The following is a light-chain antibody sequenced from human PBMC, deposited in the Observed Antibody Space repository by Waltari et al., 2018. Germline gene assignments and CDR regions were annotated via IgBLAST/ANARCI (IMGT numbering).Light chain of an antibody. J-gene: IGLJ1*01. CDR3: SSYTATNTFV. Sequence: QSALTQPASVSGSPGQSITISCTGTSSDVGGYDYVSWFQQHPGKAPKLIIFDVTKRPSGVSDRFSGSKSDNTASLTISGLQAEDESDYYCSSYTATNTFVFGTGTGVSVL. CDR2: DVT. CDR1: SSDVGGYDY. V-gene: IGLV2-14*03.